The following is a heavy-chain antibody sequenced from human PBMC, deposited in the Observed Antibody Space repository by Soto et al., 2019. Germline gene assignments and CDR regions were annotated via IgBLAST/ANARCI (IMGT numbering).Heavy chain of an antibody. D-gene: IGHD3-10*01. CDR2: INPKFGDT. V-gene: IGHV1-2*02. CDR3: ARNMDYYYGPGSGNGHGV. Sequence: QVQLVQSGAEVKEPGDSVRVSCEASGYTFTAYYIHWVRQAPGQGLEWMGWINPKFGDTTYAQDLQGRFTLTRDMSISTVYMDLSRLTSDDTAIYYCARNMDYYYGPGSGNGHGVWGQGTTVNVFS. J-gene: IGHJ6*02. CDR1: GYTFTAYY.